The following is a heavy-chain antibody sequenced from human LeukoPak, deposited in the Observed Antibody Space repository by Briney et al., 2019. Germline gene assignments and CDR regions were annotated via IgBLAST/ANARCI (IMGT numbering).Heavy chain of an antibody. V-gene: IGHV3-15*01. J-gene: IGHJ4*02. CDR3: TTRPGKAARYWGNYFDY. Sequence: PGGSLRLSCAASGFTFSNAWMSWVRQAPGEGLEWVGRIKSKTDGGTTDYAAPVKGRFTISRDDSKNTLYLQMNSLKTEDTAVYYCTTRPGKAARYWGNYFDYWGQGTLVTVSS. CDR2: IKSKTDGGTT. D-gene: IGHD6-6*01. CDR1: GFTFSNAW.